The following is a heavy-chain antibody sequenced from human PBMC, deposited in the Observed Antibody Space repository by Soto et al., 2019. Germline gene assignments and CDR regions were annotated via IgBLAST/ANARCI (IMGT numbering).Heavy chain of an antibody. CDR1: GYNFAGYW. CDR2: IYPSGSDT. Sequence: XESLKISCKGSGYNFAGYWIAWVRQMPGKGLELMGIIYPSGSDTRYRPSFQGQVTISADKSISSAYLQWSSLRASDTAMYYCARGGVSTRTFDYWGQGTPVTVSS. CDR3: ARGGVSTRTFDY. V-gene: IGHV5-51*01. J-gene: IGHJ4*02. D-gene: IGHD3-3*01.